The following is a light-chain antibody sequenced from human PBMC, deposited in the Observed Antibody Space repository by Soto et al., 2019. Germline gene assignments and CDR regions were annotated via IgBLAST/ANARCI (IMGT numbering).Light chain of an antibody. V-gene: IGKV1D-16*01. Sequence: DIHMTQSPSSLSSSVGDRVTITFLAIRGIDDRLAWYQQKPEKAPISLIYFACNLQDWVPSRFSGSGSGTEFTLTITNLQPEDFATYYCQQYYSQPLTFGQGTRLEIK. CDR3: QQYYSQPLT. J-gene: IGKJ5*01. CDR1: RGIDDR. CDR2: FAC.